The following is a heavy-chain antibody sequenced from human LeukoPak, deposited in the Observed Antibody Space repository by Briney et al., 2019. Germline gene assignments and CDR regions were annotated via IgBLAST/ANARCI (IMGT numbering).Heavy chain of an antibody. V-gene: IGHV3-48*04. J-gene: IGHJ4*02. CDR3: AKSQQLVTGPFDY. CDR2: ISSSSSTI. D-gene: IGHD6-13*01. Sequence: GGSLRLSCAASGFTFSSYSMNWVRQAPGKGLEWVSYISSSSSTIYYADSVKGRFTISRDNAKNLLFLQMNSLRAEDTAVYYCAKSQQLVTGPFDYWGQGTLVTVSS. CDR1: GFTFSSYS.